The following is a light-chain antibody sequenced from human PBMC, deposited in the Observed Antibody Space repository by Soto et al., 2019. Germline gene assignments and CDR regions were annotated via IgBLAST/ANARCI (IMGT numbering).Light chain of an antibody. CDR3: MQALQSPFT. Sequence: DIVMTQSPLSLPVTPGEPASISCRSSQSLLHSNGYNYLDSYLQKPGQSPQLLIYLGSNRASGVPNRYSGRGSGTDFTLTISRVEAEDVGVYYFMQALQSPFTFGQGTRLEIK. J-gene: IGKJ5*01. CDR2: LGS. CDR1: QSLLHSNGYNY. V-gene: IGKV2-28*01.